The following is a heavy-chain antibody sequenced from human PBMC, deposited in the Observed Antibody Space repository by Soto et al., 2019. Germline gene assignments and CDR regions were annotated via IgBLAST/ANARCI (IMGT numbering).Heavy chain of an antibody. CDR3: ARGGGYDFWSGYYGWFDP. J-gene: IGHJ5*02. V-gene: IGHV1-69*01. Sequence: QVQLVQSGAEVMKPGSSVKVSCKASGGTFSSYAISWVRQAPGQGLEWMGGIIPIFGTANYAQKFQGRVTITADESTSTAYMEVSSLRSEDTAVYYCARGGGYDFWSGYYGWFDPWGQGTLVTVSS. CDR2: IIPIFGTA. D-gene: IGHD3-3*01. CDR1: GGTFSSYA.